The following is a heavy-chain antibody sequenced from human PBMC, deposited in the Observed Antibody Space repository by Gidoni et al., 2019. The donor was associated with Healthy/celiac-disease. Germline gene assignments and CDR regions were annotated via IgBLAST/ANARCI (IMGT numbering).Heavy chain of an antibody. V-gene: IGHV1-46*01. D-gene: IGHD6-13*01. Sequence: QVQRFQSGAEVQKPGASVKFSCKASVSTFTSYSMHWVRQAPGQGLEWMGIINPSGGSTSYAQKFHVRVTMTRDTSTSTVYMELSSLRSEDTAVYYCARGPRSDSSSWYGAFDIWGQGTMVTVSS. CDR2: INPSGGST. CDR3: ARGPRSDSSSWYGAFDI. J-gene: IGHJ3*02. CDR1: VSTFTSYS.